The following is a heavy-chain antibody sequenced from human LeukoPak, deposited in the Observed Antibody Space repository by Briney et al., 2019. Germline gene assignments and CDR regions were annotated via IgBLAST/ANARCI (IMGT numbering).Heavy chain of an antibody. CDR2: INHSGST. J-gene: IGHJ4*02. CDR1: GGSFSGYY. D-gene: IGHD2-2*01. CDR3: ARGPLIVVVPAAQNELDY. Sequence: PSETLSLTCAVYGGSFSGYYWSWIRQPPGKGRECIGEINHSGSTNYNPSLKSRVTISVGTSKSQFSLKLSSVTAADTAVHYCARGPLIVVVPAAQNELDYCGQGSLVTVSS. V-gene: IGHV4-34*01.